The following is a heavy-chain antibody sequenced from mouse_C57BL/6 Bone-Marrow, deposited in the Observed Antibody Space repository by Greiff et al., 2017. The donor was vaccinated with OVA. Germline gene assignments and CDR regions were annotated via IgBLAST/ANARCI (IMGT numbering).Heavy chain of an antibody. CDR1: GYTFTDYY. CDR3: ARRKRTGYWYFDV. J-gene: IGHJ1*03. CDR2: INPYNGGT. D-gene: IGHD4-1*01. V-gene: IGHV1-19*01. Sequence: EVQLQESGPVLVKPGASVKMSCKASGYTFTDYYMNWVKRSHGKSLEWIGVINPYNGGTSYNQKFKGKATLTVDKSSSTAYMELNSLTSEDSAVYYCARRKRTGYWYFDVWGTGTTVTVSS.